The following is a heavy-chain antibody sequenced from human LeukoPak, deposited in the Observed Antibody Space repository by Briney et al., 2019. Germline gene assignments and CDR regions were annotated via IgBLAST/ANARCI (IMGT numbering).Heavy chain of an antibody. CDR3: ARDQLYCSGGTCSAHNWFDP. CDR2: IAYDGSHK. Sequence: GGSLRLSCAASGFTFSKYAFHWVRQAPGKGLEWVAIIAYDGSHKYYADSVKGRFSISRDNSNNTVLLQMNSLRPADTAVYYCARDQLYCSGGTCSAHNWFDPWGQGTLVTVSS. D-gene: IGHD2-8*02. CDR1: GFTFSKYA. J-gene: IGHJ5*02. V-gene: IGHV3-30-3*01.